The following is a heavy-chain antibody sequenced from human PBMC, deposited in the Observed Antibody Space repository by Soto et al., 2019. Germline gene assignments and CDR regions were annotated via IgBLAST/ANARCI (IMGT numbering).Heavy chain of an antibody. CDR1: GGTFSSYA. D-gene: IGHD6-13*01. J-gene: IGHJ6*02. CDR3: ARDRTGIAADGTHYYYCGMDV. V-gene: IGHV1-69*01. Sequence: QVQLVQSGAEVKKPGSSVKVSCKASGGTFSSYAISWVRQVPGQGLEWMGGIIPIFGTANYAQKFQGRVTITADESTSTAYMELSRLRAEDTAVYYCARDRTGIAADGTHYYYCGMDVWGQGTTVTVSS. CDR2: IIPIFGTA.